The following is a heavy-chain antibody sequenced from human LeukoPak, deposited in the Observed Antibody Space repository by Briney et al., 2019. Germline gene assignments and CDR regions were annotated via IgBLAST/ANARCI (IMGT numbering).Heavy chain of an antibody. CDR2: IYYSGST. CDR1: GGSISSYY. V-gene: IGHV4-59*12. Sequence: SETLSLTCTVSGGSISSYYWSWIRQPPGKGLEWIGYIYYSGSTNYNPSLKSRVTISVDTSKNQFSLKLSSVTAADTAVYYCARDRGYYDSSGYYFHAFDIWGQGTMVTVSS. CDR3: ARDRGYYDSSGYYFHAFDI. J-gene: IGHJ3*02. D-gene: IGHD3-22*01.